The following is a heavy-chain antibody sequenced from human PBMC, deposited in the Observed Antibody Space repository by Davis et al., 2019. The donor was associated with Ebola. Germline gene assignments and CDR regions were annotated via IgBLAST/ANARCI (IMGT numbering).Heavy chain of an antibody. V-gene: IGHV5-51*01. Sequence: GESLKISCKGSGYSFTSYWIGWVRQMPGKGLEWMGIIYPGDSDSRYSPSFQGQVTISADKSISTAYLQWSSLKASDTAMYYCARVWVDNTGSPQYFQHWGQGTLVTVSS. CDR1: GYSFTSYW. J-gene: IGHJ1*01. D-gene: IGHD2-8*02. CDR3: ARVWVDNTGSPQYFQH. CDR2: IYPGDSDS.